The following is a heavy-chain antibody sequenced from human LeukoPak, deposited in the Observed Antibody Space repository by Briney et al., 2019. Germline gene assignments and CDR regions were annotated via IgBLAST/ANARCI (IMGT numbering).Heavy chain of an antibody. Sequence: GGSLRLSCEASGLTFSNSWMHWVRQSPGKGLVWVSRINNEGTTISYADSVKGRFTISRDNAKNTLYLQMNSLRAEDTAVYYCARVSGLGMNEYYQHWGQGTLVTVAS. V-gene: IGHV3-74*01. D-gene: IGHD3-10*01. CDR3: ARVSGLGMNEYYQH. CDR2: INNEGTTI. J-gene: IGHJ1*01. CDR1: GLTFSNSW.